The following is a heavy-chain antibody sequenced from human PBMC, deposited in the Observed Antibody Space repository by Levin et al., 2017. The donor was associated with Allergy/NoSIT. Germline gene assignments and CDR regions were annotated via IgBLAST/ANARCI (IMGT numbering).Heavy chain of an antibody. CDR3: ATVKPIQLWRHPYYYYYIDV. D-gene: IGHD5-18*01. CDR2: INRSGST. CDR1: GGSFGGYY. V-gene: IGHV4-34*01. J-gene: IGHJ6*03. Sequence: SETLSLTCAVYGGSFGGYYWSWIRQPPGKGLEWIGEINRSGSTNYNPSLKSRVTISVDTPKNQFSLNLTSMTAADTAVYYCATVKPIQLWRHPYYYYYIDVWGKGTTVTVSS.